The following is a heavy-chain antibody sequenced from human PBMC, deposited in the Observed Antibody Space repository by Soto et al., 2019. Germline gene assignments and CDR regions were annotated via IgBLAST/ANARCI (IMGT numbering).Heavy chain of an antibody. V-gene: IGHV4-31*11. CDR1: GGSFSGYY. CDR3: ARVTYYYDSSQSPYFDY. Sequence: SETLSLTCAVYGGSFSGYYWSWLRQHPGKGLEWIGYIYYSGSTYYNPSLKSRVTISVDTSKNQFSLKLSSVTAADTAVYYCARVTYYYDSSQSPYFDYWGQGTLVTVSS. CDR2: IYYSGST. J-gene: IGHJ4*02. D-gene: IGHD3-22*01.